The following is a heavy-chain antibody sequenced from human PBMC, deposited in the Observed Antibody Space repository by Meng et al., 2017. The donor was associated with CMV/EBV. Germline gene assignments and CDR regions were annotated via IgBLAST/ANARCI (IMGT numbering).Heavy chain of an antibody. CDR3: ASVTGIGWWYFDL. V-gene: IGHV1-69*12. Sequence: QVLVEQSGGEVKKPGSSVKVSCKAAGGTFSSYAISWVRQAPGQGLEWRGGIIPIFGTANDAQKFQGRVTITADETTSTAYMELSSMRSEDTAVYYCASVTGIGWWYFDLWGRGTLVTVSS. J-gene: IGHJ2*01. CDR2: IIPIFGTA. D-gene: IGHD1-20*01. CDR1: GGTFSSYA.